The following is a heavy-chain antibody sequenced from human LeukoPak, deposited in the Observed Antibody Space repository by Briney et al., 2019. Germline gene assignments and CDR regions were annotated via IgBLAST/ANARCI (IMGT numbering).Heavy chain of an antibody. J-gene: IGHJ4*02. CDR1: GFTFRSYW. D-gene: IGHD6-19*01. Sequence: GGSLRLSCAASGFTFRSYWMSWVRQAPGKGLGWVANIKQDGSEKYYVDSVKGRFTISRDNAKNSLYLQMNSLRAEDTAVYYCASAAYSSGWSPVDYWGQGTLVTVSS. CDR3: ASAAYSSGWSPVDY. V-gene: IGHV3-7*01. CDR2: IKQDGSEK.